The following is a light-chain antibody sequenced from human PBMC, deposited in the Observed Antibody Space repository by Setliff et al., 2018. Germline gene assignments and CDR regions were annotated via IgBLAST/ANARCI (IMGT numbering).Light chain of an antibody. CDR3: QSYAGGLGGYV. J-gene: IGLJ1*01. Sequence: QSVLTQPPSVSGAPGQRFSISCTGIGAGFTVHWYQQLSTTAPKLLISHNNNRPSGVPDRFSGSRSGTSASLVITGLQAEDEADYYCQSYAGGLGGYVFGGGTKVTVL. V-gene: IGLV1-40*01. CDR1: GAGFT. CDR2: HNN.